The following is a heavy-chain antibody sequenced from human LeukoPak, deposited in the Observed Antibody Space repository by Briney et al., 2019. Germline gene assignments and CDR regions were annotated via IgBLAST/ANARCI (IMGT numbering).Heavy chain of an antibody. D-gene: IGHD7-27*01. J-gene: IGHJ4*02. CDR3: ARHLGYFDY. Sequence: GGSLRLSRVASGFTFSSYTMNWVRQAPGKGLEWVSYISSSSGTIYNADSVKGRFTISRDNAKNSLYLQMNSLRDEDTAVYYCARHLGYFDYWGQGTLATVSS. CDR2: ISSSSGTI. CDR1: GFTFSSYT. V-gene: IGHV3-48*02.